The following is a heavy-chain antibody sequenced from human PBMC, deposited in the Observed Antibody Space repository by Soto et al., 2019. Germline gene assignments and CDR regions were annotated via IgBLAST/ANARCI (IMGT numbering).Heavy chain of an antibody. V-gene: IGHV1-69*01. CDR2: IIPIFGTA. D-gene: IGHD5-18*01. CDR3: XXXXGGGYSYGYDY. Sequence: QVQLVQSGAEVKKPGSSVKVSCKASGGTFSSYAISWVRQAPGQGLEWMGGIIPIFGTANYAQKFQGRVTITADESTSTAYMELSSLRSEDTAXXXXXXXXGGGYSYGYDYWGQGTLVTVSS. J-gene: IGHJ4*02. CDR1: GGTFSSYA.